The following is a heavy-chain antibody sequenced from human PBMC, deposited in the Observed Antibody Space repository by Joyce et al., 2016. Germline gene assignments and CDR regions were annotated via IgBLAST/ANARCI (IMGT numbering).Heavy chain of an antibody. CDR1: GGIFRSYA. Sequence: QVQLVESGAEVKKPGSSVKVSCKASGGIFRSYAISWVRQAPGQGLEWRGGSIPMCGTANYAQKFQGRVTITADESTNTAYMELSSLRSEDTATYYCAKETAGYCSGGNCYRLEYWGQGTLVTVSS. CDR2: SIPMCGTA. D-gene: IGHD2-15*01. V-gene: IGHV1-69*01. CDR3: AKETAGYCSGGNCYRLEY. J-gene: IGHJ4*02.